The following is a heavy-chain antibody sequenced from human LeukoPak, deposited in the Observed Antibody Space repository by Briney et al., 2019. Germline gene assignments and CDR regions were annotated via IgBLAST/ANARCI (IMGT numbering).Heavy chain of an antibody. J-gene: IGHJ5*02. CDR2: INHSGST. CDR3: ARIPDIVVVPAAPINWFDP. D-gene: IGHD2-2*01. V-gene: IGHV4-34*01. Sequence: SETLSLTCAVHGGSFSGYYWSWIRQPPGKGLEWIGEINHSGSTNYNPSLKSRVTISVDTSKNQFSLKLSSVTAADTAVYYCARIPDIVVVPAAPINWFDPWGRGTLVTVSS. CDR1: GGSFSGYY.